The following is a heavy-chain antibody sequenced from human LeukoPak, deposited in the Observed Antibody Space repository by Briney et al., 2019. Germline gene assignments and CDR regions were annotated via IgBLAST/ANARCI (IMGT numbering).Heavy chain of an antibody. D-gene: IGHD3-10*01. CDR2: INPSGGST. CDR3: ARAGGELFGEFDY. Sequence: ASVKVSCKASGYSFTSHYIHWLRQAPGQGLEWMGIINPSGGSTDYAQKFQGRVTMTRDASTSTAYMELRSLRSDDTAVYYCARAGGELFGEFDYWGQGTLVTVSS. V-gene: IGHV1-46*01. J-gene: IGHJ4*02. CDR1: GYSFTSHY.